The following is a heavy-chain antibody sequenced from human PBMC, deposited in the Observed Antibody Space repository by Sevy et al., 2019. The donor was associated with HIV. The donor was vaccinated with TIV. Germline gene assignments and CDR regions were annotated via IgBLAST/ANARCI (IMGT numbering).Heavy chain of an antibody. D-gene: IGHD3-10*01. CDR2: ISGSGGST. V-gene: IGHV3-23*01. Sequence: GGSLRLSCAASGFTFSSYAMSWVRQAPGKGLEWVSAISGSGGSTYYADSVKGRFTISRDNSNNTLYLQMNSLRAEDTAVYYCAKDYYGSGSYYSPFDYWGQGTLVTVSS. CDR3: AKDYYGSGSYYSPFDY. J-gene: IGHJ4*02. CDR1: GFTFSSYA.